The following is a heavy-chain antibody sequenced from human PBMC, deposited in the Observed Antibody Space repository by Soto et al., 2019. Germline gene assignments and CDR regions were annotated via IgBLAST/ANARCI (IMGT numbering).Heavy chain of an antibody. CDR1: GGTFSSYA. Sequence: SVKVSCKASGGTFSSYAISWVRQAPGQGLEWMGGIIPIFGTANYAQKFQGRVTITADESTSTAYMELSSLRSEDTAVYYCARDGGVVPAAKARGAFDIWGQGTMVTVSS. CDR2: IIPIFGTA. CDR3: ARDGGVVPAAKARGAFDI. V-gene: IGHV1-69*13. D-gene: IGHD2-2*01. J-gene: IGHJ3*02.